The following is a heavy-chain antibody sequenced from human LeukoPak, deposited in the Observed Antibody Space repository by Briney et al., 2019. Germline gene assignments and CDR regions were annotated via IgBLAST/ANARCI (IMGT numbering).Heavy chain of an antibody. CDR3: ARGGNYGSGSSYYFDY. CDR1: GGSFSGYY. CDR2: INHSGST. J-gene: IGHJ4*02. V-gene: IGHV4-34*01. Sequence: PSETLSLTCAVYGGSFSGYYWSWIRQPPGNGLEWIGEINHSGSTNYNPSLKSRVTISVDTSKNQFSLKLSSVTAADTAVYYCARGGNYGSGSSYYFDYWGQGTLVTVSS. D-gene: IGHD3-10*01.